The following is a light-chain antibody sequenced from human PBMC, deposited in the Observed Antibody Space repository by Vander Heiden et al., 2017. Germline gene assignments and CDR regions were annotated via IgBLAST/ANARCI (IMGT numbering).Light chain of an antibody. Sequence: ETLMTRPPVPPSLAPRDRATPSRRTSQRVTTTLARFQQRPGQARRLLIYGASTRAAGVPDRFSGSGSGTEFTLTISSLQPEEFAVYYYHQDNNWPPWTFGQGTKVEIK. CDR2: GAS. CDR3: HQDNNWPPWT. V-gene: IGKV3-15*01. CDR1: QRVTTT. J-gene: IGKJ1*01.